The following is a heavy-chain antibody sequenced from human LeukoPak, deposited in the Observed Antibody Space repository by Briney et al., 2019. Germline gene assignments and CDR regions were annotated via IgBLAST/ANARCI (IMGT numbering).Heavy chain of an antibody. CDR2: IDISGGAT. V-gene: IGHV3-23*05. CDR3: ASEIRPNDY. J-gene: IGHJ4*02. D-gene: IGHD3-16*01. CDR1: GFPFSSHA. Sequence: GGSLRLSCVASGFPFSSHAMCWVRQAPGKGLEWVSSIDISGGATWYADSVRGRFTISRDNSKNTLYLQMTSLRVEDTALYYCASEIRPNDYWGQGTLVSVSS.